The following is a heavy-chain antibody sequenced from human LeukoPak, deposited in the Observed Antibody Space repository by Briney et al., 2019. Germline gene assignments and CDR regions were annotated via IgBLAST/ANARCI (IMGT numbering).Heavy chain of an antibody. J-gene: IGHJ4*02. D-gene: IGHD2/OR15-2a*01. CDR1: GGTFSSYA. Sequence: ASVQVSCKASGGTFSSYALSWVRRAPGQGLAWMGRIIPILGIANYAQKFQGRVTITADKSTSTAYMELSSLRSEDTAVYYCASCDEYWPFDYWGQGTLVTVSS. CDR2: IIPILGIA. CDR3: ASCDEYWPFDY. V-gene: IGHV1-69*04.